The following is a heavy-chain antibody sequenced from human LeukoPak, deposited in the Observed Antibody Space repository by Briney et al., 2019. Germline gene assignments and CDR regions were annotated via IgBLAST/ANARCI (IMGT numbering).Heavy chain of an antibody. V-gene: IGHV3-48*03. CDR3: ARGRHSSSWYIFEY. J-gene: IGHJ4*02. Sequence: TGGSLRLSCAASGFTFSSYEMNWVRQAPGKGLQWVSYISSSGSTIYYADSVKGRFTISRDNAKNSLYLQMNSLRAEDTALYYCARGRHSSSWYIFEYWGQGTLVTVSS. CDR1: GFTFSSYE. CDR2: ISSSGSTI. D-gene: IGHD6-13*01.